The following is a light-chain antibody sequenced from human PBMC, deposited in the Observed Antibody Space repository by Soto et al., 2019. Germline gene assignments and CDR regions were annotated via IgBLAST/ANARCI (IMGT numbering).Light chain of an antibody. CDR3: QQYNNWPPIT. V-gene: IGKV3-15*01. CDR2: GAS. Sequence: VMYQSPATLSVCKGEGVTLSCRASQSVSSNLAWYQQRPGQAPRLLIYGASTRATGIPARFSGSGSGTEFTLTISSLQSEDFAVYYCQQYNNWPPITFGQGTLLEIK. CDR1: QSVSSN. J-gene: IGKJ5*01.